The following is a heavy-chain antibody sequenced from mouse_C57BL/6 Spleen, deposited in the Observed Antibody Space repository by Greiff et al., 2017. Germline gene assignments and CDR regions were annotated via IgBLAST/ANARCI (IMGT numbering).Heavy chain of an antibody. CDR1: GYAFSSYW. V-gene: IGHV1-80*01. D-gene: IGHD2-4*01. CDR2: IYPGDGDT. CDR3: ARTALITTPPYYFDY. J-gene: IGHJ2*01. Sequence: VQLQQSGAELVKPGASVKISCKASGYAFSSYWMNWVKQRPGKGLEWIGQIYPGDGDTNYNGKFKGQTTLTADKSSSTAYMQLSSLTSADSAVYFCARTALITTPPYYFDYWCQGTTLTVSS.